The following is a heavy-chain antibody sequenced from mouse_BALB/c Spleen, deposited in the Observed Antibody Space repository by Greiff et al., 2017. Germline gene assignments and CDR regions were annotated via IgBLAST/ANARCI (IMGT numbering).Heavy chain of an antibody. D-gene: IGHD1-1*01. V-gene: IGHV2-6-6*01. CDR2: IWGDGST. J-gene: IGHJ2*01. CDR1: GFSLTNSG. CDR3: AKPGLLRFLDY. Sequence: QVQLQQSGPGLVAPSQSLSITCTVSGFSLTNSGVHWVRQSPGKGLEWLGVIWGDGSTNYNSAFKSRLSISKDNSKSQVFLKMNSLQTDDTARYYCAKPGLLRFLDYWGQGTTLTVSS.